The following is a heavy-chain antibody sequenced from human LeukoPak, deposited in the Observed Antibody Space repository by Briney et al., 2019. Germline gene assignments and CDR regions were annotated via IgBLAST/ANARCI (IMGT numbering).Heavy chain of an antibody. D-gene: IGHD3-9*01. Sequence: ASVKVSCKASGYTFTRYGISWVRQAPGQGLEWMGWISGYNGNTKYAQKFQGRGTMTTDTSTSTASMELRSLRSDDTAVYYYARAGYDILTLAPDPANDYWGQGILVTVSS. V-gene: IGHV1-18*01. CDR2: ISGYNGNT. J-gene: IGHJ4*02. CDR3: ARAGYDILTLAPDPANDY. CDR1: GYTFTRYG.